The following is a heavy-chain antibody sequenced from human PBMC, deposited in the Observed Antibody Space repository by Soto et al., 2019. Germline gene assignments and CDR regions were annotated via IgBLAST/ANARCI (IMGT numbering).Heavy chain of an antibody. J-gene: IGHJ5*02. CDR3: ARETMIELTNWFDP. Sequence: SETLSLTCTVSGGSISSYYWRWIRQPPGKGLEWIGYIYYSGSTNYNPSLKSRATISVDTSKNQFSLKLSSVTAADTAVYYCARETMIELTNWFDPWGQGTLVTVSS. CDR1: GGSISSYY. CDR2: IYYSGST. D-gene: IGHD3-22*01. V-gene: IGHV4-59*01.